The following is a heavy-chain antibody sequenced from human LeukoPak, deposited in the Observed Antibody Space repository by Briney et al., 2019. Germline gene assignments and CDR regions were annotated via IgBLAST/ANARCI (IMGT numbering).Heavy chain of an antibody. D-gene: IGHD3-10*01. CDR1: GFTFSTYD. CDR3: ARVGPLWFGEPYYYYNMDV. J-gene: IGHJ6*04. CDR2: ISYDGSNK. V-gene: IGHV3-30*03. Sequence: GRSLRLSCAASGFTFSTYDMHWVRQAPGKGLEWVAVISYDGSNKYYADSVKGRFTISRDNAKNSLYLQMNSLRAEDTAVYYCARVGPLWFGEPYYYYNMDVWGTGTTVTVSS.